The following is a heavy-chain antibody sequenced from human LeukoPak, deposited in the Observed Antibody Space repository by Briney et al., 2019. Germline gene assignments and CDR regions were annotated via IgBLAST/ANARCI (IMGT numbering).Heavy chain of an antibody. D-gene: IGHD6-13*01. CDR2: INHSGST. V-gene: IGHV4-34*01. J-gene: IGHJ6*02. Sequence: PSETLSLTCAVYGGSFSGYYWRWIRQPPGKGLEWIAEINHSGSTNYNPSLKSRVTISVDTSKNQFSLKLSSVTAADTAVYYCARLGIAAATPYYYGMDVWGQGTTVTVSS. CDR3: ARLGIAAATPYYYGMDV. CDR1: GGSFSGYY.